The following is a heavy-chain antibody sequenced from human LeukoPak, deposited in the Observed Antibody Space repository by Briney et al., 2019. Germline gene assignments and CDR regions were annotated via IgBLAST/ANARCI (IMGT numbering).Heavy chain of an antibody. CDR2: ISGSGGST. CDR3: AKEGGPGIAAAGGALY. J-gene: IGHJ4*02. Sequence: PGGSLRLSCTASGFNFSRNGMHWVRQAPGKGLEWVSAISGSGGSTYYADSVKGRFTISRDNSKNTLYLQMNSLRAEDTAVYYCAKEGGPGIAAAGGALYWGRGTLVTVSS. V-gene: IGHV3-23*01. D-gene: IGHD6-13*01. CDR1: GFNFSRNG.